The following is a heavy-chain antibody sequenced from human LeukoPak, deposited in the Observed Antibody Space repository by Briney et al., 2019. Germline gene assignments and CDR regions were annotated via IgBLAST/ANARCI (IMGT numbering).Heavy chain of an antibody. D-gene: IGHD3-22*01. Sequence: GGSLRLSCAASGFTVSGNYTSWVRQAPGKGLEWVSVIYSGGSTYYADSVKGRFTISRDNSKNTLYLQMNSLRAEDTAVYYCARANYYDSSGYRYYFDYWGQGTLVTVSS. CDR2: IYSGGST. CDR3: ARANYYDSSGYRYYFDY. V-gene: IGHV3-53*01. CDR1: GFTVSGNY. J-gene: IGHJ4*02.